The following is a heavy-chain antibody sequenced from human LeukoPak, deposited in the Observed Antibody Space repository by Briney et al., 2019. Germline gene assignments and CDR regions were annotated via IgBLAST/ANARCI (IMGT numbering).Heavy chain of an antibody. J-gene: IGHJ4*02. Sequence: GGSLRLSCAASVFTFSSYGMLWVRQAPGKGLVWVSVIWYDGSNKYYADSVKGRFTISRDNSKNTLYLQMNSLRAEDTAVYYCARARGDYWGQGTLVTVSS. CDR1: VFTFSSYG. CDR2: IWYDGSNK. V-gene: IGHV3-30*19. D-gene: IGHD3-10*01. CDR3: ARARGDY.